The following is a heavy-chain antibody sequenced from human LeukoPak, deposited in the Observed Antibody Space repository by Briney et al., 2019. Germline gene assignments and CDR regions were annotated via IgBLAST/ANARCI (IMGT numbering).Heavy chain of an antibody. CDR2: ISYTGTYI. Sequence: GGSLRLSCAASAFSLNAYNMNWVRQAPGKGLEWVSSISYTGTYIYYADSVKGRFTISRDNAQNSLYLQMNSLRVEDTAVYFCARESMYTFTIWGQGTMVTVSS. CDR3: ARESMYTFTI. D-gene: IGHD2/OR15-2a*01. V-gene: IGHV3-21*04. CDR1: AFSLNAYN. J-gene: IGHJ3*02.